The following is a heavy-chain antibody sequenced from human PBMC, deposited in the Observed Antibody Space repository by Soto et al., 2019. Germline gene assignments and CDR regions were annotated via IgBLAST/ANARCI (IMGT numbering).Heavy chain of an antibody. Sequence: SETLSLTCAVYGGYFSGYYWSWIRQPPGKGLEWIGEINHSGSTNYNPSLKSRVTISVDTSKNQFSLKLSSVTAADTAVYYCARGRGSSSSLGYWGQGTLVTVSS. CDR2: INHSGST. CDR3: ARGRGSSSSLGY. J-gene: IGHJ4*02. D-gene: IGHD6-6*01. V-gene: IGHV4-34*01. CDR1: GGYFSGYY.